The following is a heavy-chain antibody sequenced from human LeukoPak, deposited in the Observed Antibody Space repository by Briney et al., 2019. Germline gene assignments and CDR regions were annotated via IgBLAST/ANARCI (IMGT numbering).Heavy chain of an antibody. CDR2: IGSKTDGGTT. V-gene: IGHV3-15*04. J-gene: IGHJ4*02. CDR1: GFTFSKAW. Sequence: GGSLRLSCAASGFTFSKAWMSWVRQAPGKGLEWVGHIGSKTDGGTTDYAAPVKGRFTISRDDSKNTLYLQMNSLKTEDTAAYYCTARNFDYWGQGTLVTVSS. CDR3: TARNFDY.